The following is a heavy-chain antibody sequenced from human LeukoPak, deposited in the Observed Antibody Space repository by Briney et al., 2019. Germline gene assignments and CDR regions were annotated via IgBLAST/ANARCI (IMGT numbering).Heavy chain of an antibody. CDR2: ISAYNGNT. Sequence: ASVKVSCKASGYTFTSYGISWVRQAPGQGLEWMGWISAYNGNTNYAQKLQGRVTMTTDTSTSTAYMELRSLRSDDTAVYYCARSGVKSYDYVWGSYRYPPYYFDYWGQGTLVTVSS. CDR3: ARSGVKSYDYVWGSYRYPPYYFDY. D-gene: IGHD3-16*02. CDR1: GYTFTSYG. V-gene: IGHV1-18*01. J-gene: IGHJ4*02.